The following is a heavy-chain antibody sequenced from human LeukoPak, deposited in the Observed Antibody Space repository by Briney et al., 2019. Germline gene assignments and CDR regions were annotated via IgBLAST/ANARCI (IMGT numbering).Heavy chain of an antibody. Sequence: ASVKVSCKASGGTFSSYTDNWVRQAPGQGLEWMGRIIPILGRANNAQKFQGRVAITRDTSTRTVYLELNNLSSDDTAMYYCTRGPFLNGNAYNWFDPWGQGTLVTVSS. V-gene: IGHV1-69*08. CDR3: TRGPFLNGNAYNWFDP. CDR2: IIPILGRA. D-gene: IGHD1-20*01. CDR1: GGTFSSYT. J-gene: IGHJ5*02.